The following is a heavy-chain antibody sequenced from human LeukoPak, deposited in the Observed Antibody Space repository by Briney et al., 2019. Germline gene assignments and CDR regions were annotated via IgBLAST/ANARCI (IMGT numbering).Heavy chain of an antibody. CDR2: IYYSGST. Sequence: PSETLSLTCTVSGGSISSGGYYWSWLRQHPGKGLEWIGYIYYSGSTYYNPSLKSQVTISVDTSKNQFSLKLSSVTAADTAVYYCARLVVVPAAMPWFDPWGQGTLVTVSS. V-gene: IGHV4-31*01. D-gene: IGHD2-2*01. J-gene: IGHJ5*02. CDR1: GGSISSGGYY. CDR3: ARLVVVPAAMPWFDP.